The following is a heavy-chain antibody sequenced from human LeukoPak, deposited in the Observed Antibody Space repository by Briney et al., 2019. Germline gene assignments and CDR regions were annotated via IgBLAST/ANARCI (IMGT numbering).Heavy chain of an antibody. CDR3: ARLSIPSTPANNWFDP. CDR2: INPSGGST. Sequence: ASVKVSCKASGYTFTSYHMHWVRQAPGQGLEWMGIINPSGGSTSYAQKFQGRVTMTRDMSTSTVYMELSSLRSEDTAVYYCARLSIPSTPANNWFDPWGQGTLVTVSS. D-gene: IGHD2-2*01. V-gene: IGHV1-46*01. J-gene: IGHJ5*02. CDR1: GYTFTSYH.